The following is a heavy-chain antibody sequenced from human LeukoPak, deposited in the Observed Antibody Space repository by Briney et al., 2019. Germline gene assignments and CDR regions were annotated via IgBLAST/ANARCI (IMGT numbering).Heavy chain of an antibody. CDR2: IKTDGSEK. CDR3: ARYDFWSGYFFDY. D-gene: IGHD3-3*01. J-gene: IGHJ4*02. Sequence: GGSLRLSCAASGFTFSNYWMSWVRRAPGKGLEWVANIKTDGSEKYYVDSMKGRFTISRDNAKTSLYLQMNSLRAEDTAVYYCARYDFWSGYFFDYWGQGTLVTVSS. CDR1: GFTFSNYW. V-gene: IGHV3-7*01.